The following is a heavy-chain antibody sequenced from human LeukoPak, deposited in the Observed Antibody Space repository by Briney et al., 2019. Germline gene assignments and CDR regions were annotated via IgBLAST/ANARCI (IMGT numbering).Heavy chain of an antibody. J-gene: IGHJ4*02. D-gene: IGHD3-10*01. V-gene: IGHV3-9*01. Sequence: PGGSLRLSCVASGISFDDHAMHWLRQAPGKGLEWVSGINWSGGTIVYPDSVKGRFTISRDNAKSSLYLQMNTLRGEDTAFYYCAVGQTPALFGSGSSFHFWGQGTLVTVSS. CDR2: INWSGGTI. CDR1: GISFDDHA. CDR3: AVGQTPALFGSGSSFHF.